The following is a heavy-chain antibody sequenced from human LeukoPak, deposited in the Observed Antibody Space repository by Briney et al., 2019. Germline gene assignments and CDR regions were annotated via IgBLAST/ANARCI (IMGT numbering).Heavy chain of an antibody. D-gene: IGHD2-8*01. J-gene: IGHJ3*02. CDR1: GFTFDDYA. CDR3: AKDLVPWGVFPDAFDI. V-gene: IGHV3-9*03. Sequence: GRSLRLSCAASGFTFDDYAMHWVRQAPGKGLEWVSGISRNSGSIGYADSVKGRFTISRDNAKNSLYLQMNSLRAEDMALYYCAKDLVPWGVFPDAFDIWGQGTMVTVSS. CDR2: ISRNSGSI.